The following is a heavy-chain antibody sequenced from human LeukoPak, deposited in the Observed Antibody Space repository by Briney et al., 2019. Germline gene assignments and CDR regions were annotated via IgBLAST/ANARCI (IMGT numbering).Heavy chain of an antibody. CDR1: GFTFSSYA. CDR3: GKTGGRFLEWFDSFDY. CDR2: ISGSGGST. Sequence: GGSLRLSCAASGFTFSSYAMSWVRQAPGKGLEWVSAISGSGGSTYYADSVKGRFTISRDNSKNTLYLQMNSLRAEDTAVYYCGKTGGRFLEWFDSFDYWGQGTLVTVSS. D-gene: IGHD3-3*01. J-gene: IGHJ4*02. V-gene: IGHV3-23*01.